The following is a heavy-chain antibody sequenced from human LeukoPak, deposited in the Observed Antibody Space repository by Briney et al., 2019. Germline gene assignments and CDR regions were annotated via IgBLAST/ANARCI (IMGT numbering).Heavy chain of an antibody. CDR1: GFTFSSYA. D-gene: IGHD6-13*01. CDR3: ATPSYSSSWGTIDV. V-gene: IGHV3-30*04. J-gene: IGHJ4*02. CDR2: ISYDGSNK. Sequence: GRSLRLSCAASGFTFSSYAMHWVRQAPGKGLEWVAVISYDGSNKYYADSVKGRFTISRDNSKNTLYLQMNSLRAEDTAVYYCATPSYSSSWGTIDVWGQGTLVTVSS.